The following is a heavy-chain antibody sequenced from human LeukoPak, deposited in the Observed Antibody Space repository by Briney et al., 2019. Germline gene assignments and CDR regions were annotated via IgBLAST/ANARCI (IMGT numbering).Heavy chain of an antibody. CDR3: ARHGGYCSGTSCYGVWFDP. CDR2: IYYSGIT. J-gene: IGHJ5*02. Sequence: SETLSLTCTVSGGSISRTSYYWGWIRQPPGKGLEWIGSIYYSGITYYNPSLKSRVTMSVDTSKNQFSLKLSSVTAADTAVYYCARHGGYCSGTSCYGVWFDPWGQGTLVPVSS. D-gene: IGHD2-2*01. CDR1: GGSISRTSYY. V-gene: IGHV4-39*01.